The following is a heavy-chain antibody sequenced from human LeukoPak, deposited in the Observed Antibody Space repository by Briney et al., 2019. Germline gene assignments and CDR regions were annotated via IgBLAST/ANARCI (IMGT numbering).Heavy chain of an antibody. J-gene: IGHJ4*02. CDR2: IDWDDDK. Sequence: SGPALVKPTQTLTLTCTFSGFSLSTSGMCVSWIRQPPAKALEWLARIDWDDDKYYSTSLKTRLTISKDTSKNQVVLTMTNMDPVDTATYYCARIVRYYDSSGYYYYFDYWGQGTLVTVSS. D-gene: IGHD3-22*01. CDR1: GFSLSTSGMC. V-gene: IGHV2-70*11. CDR3: ARIVRYYDSSGYYYYFDY.